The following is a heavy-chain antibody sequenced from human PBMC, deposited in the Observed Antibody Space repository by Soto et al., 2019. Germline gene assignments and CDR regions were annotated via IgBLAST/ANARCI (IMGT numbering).Heavy chain of an antibody. V-gene: IGHV1-69*01. J-gene: IGHJ6*02. CDR2: IIPIFGTA. CDR1: GGTFSIYA. Sequence: QVQLVQSGAEVKKPGSSVKVSCKASGGTFSIYAISWVRQAPGPGLEWMGGIIPIFGTANYAQKFQGRVTITADESTRTAYMELSSLRSEDTAVYYCARVSGSYTVNYYYYGMDVWGQGTTVTVSS. CDR3: ARVSGSYTVNYYYYGMDV. D-gene: IGHD1-26*01.